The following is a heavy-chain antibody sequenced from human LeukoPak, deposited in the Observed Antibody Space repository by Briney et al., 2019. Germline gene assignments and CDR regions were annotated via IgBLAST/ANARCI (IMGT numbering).Heavy chain of an antibody. Sequence: SETLSLTCTVSGGSISSYYWSWIRQPAGKGLEWIGRIYTSGSTNYNLSLKSRVTMSVDTSKNQFSLKLSSVTAADTAVYYCAAIRPLWFGELAHWGQGTLVTVSS. CDR2: IYTSGST. J-gene: IGHJ4*02. D-gene: IGHD3-10*01. V-gene: IGHV4-4*07. CDR3: AAIRPLWFGELAH. CDR1: GGSISSYY.